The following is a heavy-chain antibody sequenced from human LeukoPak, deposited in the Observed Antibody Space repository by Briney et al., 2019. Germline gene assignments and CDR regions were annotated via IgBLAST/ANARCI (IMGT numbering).Heavy chain of an antibody. J-gene: IGHJ6*03. CDR2: IIPIFGTA. CDR1: GGTFISYA. Sequence: ASVTVSFKASGGTFISYAISWVRQAPGQGGEWMGGIIPIFGTANYAQKFQGRVTITADESTSTAYMELSSLRSEDTAVYYCARADSSGYYDYYYMDVWGKGTTVTVSS. V-gene: IGHV1-69*13. D-gene: IGHD3-22*01. CDR3: ARADSSGYYDYYYMDV.